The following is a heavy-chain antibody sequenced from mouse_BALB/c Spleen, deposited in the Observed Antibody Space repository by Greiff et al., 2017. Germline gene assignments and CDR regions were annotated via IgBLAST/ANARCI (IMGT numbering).Heavy chain of an antibody. CDR2: IDPANGNT. V-gene: IGHV14-3*02. CDR3: ARGALYGNFFDY. J-gene: IGHJ2*01. CDR1: GFNIKDTY. D-gene: IGHD2-1*01. Sequence: VQLQQSGAELVKPGASVKLSCTASGFNIKDTYMHWVKQRPEQGLEWIGRIDPANGNTKYDPKFQGKATITADTSSNTAYLQLRSLTSEDTAVYYCARGALYGNFFDYWGQGTTLSLL.